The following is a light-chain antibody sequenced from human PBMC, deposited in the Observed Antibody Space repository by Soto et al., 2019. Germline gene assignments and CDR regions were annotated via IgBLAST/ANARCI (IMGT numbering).Light chain of an antibody. CDR3: SSYTXSSXXVV. V-gene: IGLV2-14*01. CDR2: DVS. Sequence: QSALTQPASVSGSPGQSITISCTGTSSDVGGYNYVSWYQQHPGKAPKLMIYDVSNRPSGVSNRFSGSKSGNTASLTISGXXXEDEXDYYCSSYTXSSXXVVFGGGTKX. J-gene: IGLJ2*01. CDR1: SSDVGGYNY.